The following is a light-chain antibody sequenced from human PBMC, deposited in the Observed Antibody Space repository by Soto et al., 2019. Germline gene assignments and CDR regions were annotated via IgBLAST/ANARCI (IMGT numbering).Light chain of an antibody. CDR3: QSYDSSNLNVI. CDR2: EDN. Sequence: NFMLTQPHSVSESPGTTVTISCTRSSGSIASNYVQWYQQRPGSAPTTVIYEDNQRTSGVSDRFSGSIDSSSNSASLTISGPKTEDESDYYCQSYDSSNLNVIFGGGTKLPVL. CDR1: SGSIASNY. V-gene: IGLV6-57*04. J-gene: IGLJ2*01.